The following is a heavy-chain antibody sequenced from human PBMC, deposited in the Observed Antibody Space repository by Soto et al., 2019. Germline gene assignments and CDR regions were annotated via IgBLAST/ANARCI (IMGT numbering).Heavy chain of an antibody. CDR1: GFTFNIYW. CDR2: IDNDGSAT. CDR3: ARDNWNSY. J-gene: IGHJ4*02. V-gene: IGHV3-74*01. D-gene: IGHD1-1*01. Sequence: EVQLVESGGGLVQPGGSLRPSCVASGFTFNIYWMPWFRKAPGKGLEWVSRIDNDGSATTYADSVKGRFTISRDNAKNTLFLQMNTLRVDDTAVYYCARDNWNSYWGQGTLVTVSS.